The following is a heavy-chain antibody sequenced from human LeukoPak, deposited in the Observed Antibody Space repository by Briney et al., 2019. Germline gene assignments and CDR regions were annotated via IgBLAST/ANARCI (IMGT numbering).Heavy chain of an antibody. CDR1: GYSFTGYW. Sequence: GESLKISCKGSGYSFTGYWIGWVRQMPGKGLEWMGIIYPGDSDTRYSPSFQGQVTISADKSISTAYLQWSSLKASDTAMYYCARQRGWGSFEYYFDYWGQGTLVTVSS. CDR3: ARQRGWGSFEYYFDY. D-gene: IGHD3-16*01. V-gene: IGHV5-51*01. J-gene: IGHJ4*02. CDR2: IYPGDSDT.